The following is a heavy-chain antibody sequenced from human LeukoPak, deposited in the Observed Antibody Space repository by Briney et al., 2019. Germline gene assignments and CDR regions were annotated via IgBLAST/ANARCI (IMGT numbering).Heavy chain of an antibody. D-gene: IGHD2-2*01. Sequence: PGGSLRLSCAASGFTFDDYAMHWVRQAPGKGLEWVSGISWNSGSIGYADSVKGRFTISRDNAQNSLYLQMNSLRAEDMALYYCAKGECSSTSCYAFDIWGQGTMVTVSS. CDR1: GFTFDDYA. CDR2: ISWNSGSI. J-gene: IGHJ3*02. CDR3: AKGECSSTSCYAFDI. V-gene: IGHV3-9*03.